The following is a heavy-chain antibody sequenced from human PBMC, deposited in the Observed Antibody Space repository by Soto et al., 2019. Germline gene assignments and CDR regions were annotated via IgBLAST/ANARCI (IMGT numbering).Heavy chain of an antibody. CDR1: GFTFSSYD. V-gene: IGHV3-23*01. J-gene: IGHJ5*02. D-gene: IGHD6-13*01. Sequence: PGGSLRLSCAASGFTFSSYDMNWVRQAPGKGLEWVSGISSSDTSTYYADSVEGRFTISRDNSKNTLYLQMNSLRAEDTAVYYCAKNPRRAISSSWYSGTNWFDPWGQGTLVTVSS. CDR2: ISSSDTST. CDR3: AKNPRRAISSSWYSGTNWFDP.